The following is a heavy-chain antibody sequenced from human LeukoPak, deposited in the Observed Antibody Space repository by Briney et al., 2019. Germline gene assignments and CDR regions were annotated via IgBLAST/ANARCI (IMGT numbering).Heavy chain of an antibody. V-gene: IGHV4-39*01. J-gene: IGHJ4*02. CDR2: IYYSGST. CDR3: ARHVVYGGNPADGIDY. Sequence: SETLSLTCTVSGGSISSSRYYWGWIRQPPGKGLEWIGSIYYSGSTYYNPPLKSRVTISVDTSKNQFSLKLSSVTAADTAVYFCARHVVYGGNPADGIDYWGQGTLVTVSS. D-gene: IGHD4-23*01. CDR1: GGSISSSRYY.